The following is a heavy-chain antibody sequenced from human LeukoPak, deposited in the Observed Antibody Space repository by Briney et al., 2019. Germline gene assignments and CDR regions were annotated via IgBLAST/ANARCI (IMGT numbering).Heavy chain of an antibody. Sequence: GGSLRLSCAASGFTVSSNYMSWVRDALGGGLEWGSVILSGVSTYYADSVKGRFTISRDNSKITLYLQMNSLRAEDTAVYYCARDGVEMATITQSQRLKIYYYYYMDVWGKGTTVTVSS. CDR3: ARDGVEMATITQSQRLKIYYYYYMDV. D-gene: IGHD5-24*01. V-gene: IGHV3-66*02. CDR2: ILSGVST. J-gene: IGHJ6*03. CDR1: GFTVSSNY.